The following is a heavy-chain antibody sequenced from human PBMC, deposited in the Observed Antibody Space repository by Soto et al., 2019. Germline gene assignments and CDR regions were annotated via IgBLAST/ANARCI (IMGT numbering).Heavy chain of an antibody. Sequence: QVQLVESGGGVVQPGRSLRLSCAASGFTFSSYAMHWVRQAPGKGLEWVAVISYDGSNKYYADSVKGRFTISRDNSKNTLFLQMNSLRAEDTAVYYCARPLRRDDYNWGYLDLLGLGTLVTVSS. CDR2: ISYDGSNK. CDR3: ARPLRRDDYNWGYLDL. CDR1: GFTFSSYA. D-gene: IGHD4-4*01. J-gene: IGHJ2*01. V-gene: IGHV3-30-3*01.